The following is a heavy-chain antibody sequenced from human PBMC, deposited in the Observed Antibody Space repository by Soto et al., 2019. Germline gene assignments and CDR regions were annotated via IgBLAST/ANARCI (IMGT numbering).Heavy chain of an antibody. V-gene: IGHV2-5*02. D-gene: IGHD2-21*02. J-gene: IGHJ6*02. Sequence: QITLKESGPTLVKPTQTLTLTCTFSGFALTSIGVGVGWVRQPPGKALEWLALVYWDDDKRYNPSLRSRLTIAKDTSKKQVVLTMTNMDPVDTATYYCVQSRCGGDCLTFYSSHAYYGLDVWGQGTTVTVSS. CDR2: VYWDDDK. CDR3: VQSRCGGDCLTFYSSHAYYGLDV. CDR1: GFALTSIGVG.